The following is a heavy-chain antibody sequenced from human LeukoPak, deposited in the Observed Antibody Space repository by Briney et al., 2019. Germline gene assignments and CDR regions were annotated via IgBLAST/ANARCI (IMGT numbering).Heavy chain of an antibody. Sequence: SETLSLTCTVSGGSISSYYWSWIRQPPGKGLEWIGYIYYSGSTNYNPSLKSRVTISVDTTKNQFSLKLSSVTAADTAVYYCARDRGGYSYGYDYFDYWGQGTLVTVSS. V-gene: IGHV4-59*01. J-gene: IGHJ4*02. CDR1: GGSISSYY. CDR2: IYYSGST. CDR3: ARDRGGYSYGYDYFDY. D-gene: IGHD5-18*01.